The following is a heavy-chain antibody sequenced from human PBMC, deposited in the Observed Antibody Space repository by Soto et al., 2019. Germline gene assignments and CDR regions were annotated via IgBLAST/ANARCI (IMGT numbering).Heavy chain of an antibody. J-gene: IGHJ6*03. D-gene: IGHD3-3*01. V-gene: IGHV1-18*01. Sequence: GASVKVSCKASGYTFNSYGISWVRQAPEQGLEWMGWISPYNGNTNYAQKLQGRVTMTTDTSTSTAYMELRSLRSDDTAVYYCARTGPRRSSINDFWSGSHYYMDVWGKGTTVTVSS. CDR2: ISPYNGNT. CDR1: GYTFNSYG. CDR3: ARTGPRRSSINDFWSGSHYYMDV.